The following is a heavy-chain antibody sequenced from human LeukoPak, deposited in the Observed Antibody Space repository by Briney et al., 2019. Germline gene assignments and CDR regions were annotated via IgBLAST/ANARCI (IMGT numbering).Heavy chain of an antibody. D-gene: IGHD3-3*01. J-gene: IGHJ4*02. CDR3: ARSIFGVGIVDY. CDR1: GYTFTGYY. V-gene: IGHV1-2*02. Sequence: ASVKVSCTASGYTFTGYYMHWVRQAPGQGLEWMGWINPNSGGTNYAQKFQGRVTMTRDTSISTAYMELSRLRSDDTAVYYCARSIFGVGIVDYWGQGTLVTVSS. CDR2: INPNSGGT.